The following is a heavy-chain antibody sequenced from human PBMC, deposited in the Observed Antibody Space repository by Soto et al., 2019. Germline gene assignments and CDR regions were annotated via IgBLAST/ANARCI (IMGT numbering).Heavy chain of an antibody. CDR1: GFPFSSYG. D-gene: IGHD2-15*01. Sequence: QVQLVESGGGVVQPGRSLRLSCAASGFPFSSYGMHWVRQARGKGLEWVAHISYDGSNKHYTDSVKGRFTISRDNSKNLLYLQMSSLRAEDTAVYYSAGGQYYFDYCGQGTRGSVS. J-gene: IGHJ4*02. CDR2: ISYDGSNK. CDR3: AGGQYYFDY. V-gene: IGHV3-30*03.